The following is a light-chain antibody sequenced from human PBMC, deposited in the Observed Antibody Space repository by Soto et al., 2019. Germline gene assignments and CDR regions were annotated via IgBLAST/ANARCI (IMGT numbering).Light chain of an antibody. Sequence: QSVLTQPASVSGSPGQSITISCTGTSSDVGSYNLVSWYQQHPGKAPKFMIYEDSKRPSGVSNRFSGSKSGNTASLTISGLQAEDEADYYCCSYAASSTLVFGGGTKLTVL. CDR3: CSYAASSTLV. CDR1: SSDVGSYNL. CDR2: EDS. J-gene: IGLJ2*01. V-gene: IGLV2-23*01.